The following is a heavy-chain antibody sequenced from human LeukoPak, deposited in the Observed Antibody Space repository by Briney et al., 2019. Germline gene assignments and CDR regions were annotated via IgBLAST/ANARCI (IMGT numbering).Heavy chain of an antibody. CDR3: ARRTRCSSTSCAIRNTSAPFRGGGGFDY. D-gene: IGHD2-2*01. Sequence: SETLSLTCTVSGGSISSGDYYWSWIRQPPGKGLEWIGYIYYSGSTYYNPSLKSRVTISVDTSKNQFSLKLSSVTAADTAVYYCARRTRCSSTSCAIRNTSAPFRGGGGFDYWGQGTLVTVSS. CDR2: IYYSGST. CDR1: GGSISSGDYY. J-gene: IGHJ4*02. V-gene: IGHV4-30-4*08.